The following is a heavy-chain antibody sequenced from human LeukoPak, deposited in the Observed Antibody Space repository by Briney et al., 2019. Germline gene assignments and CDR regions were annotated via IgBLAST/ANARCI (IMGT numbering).Heavy chain of an antibody. CDR1: GGSFSGYY. Sequence: PSETLSLTCAVYGGSFSGYYWSWIRQPPGKGLEWIGEINHSGSTNYNPSLKSRVTISVDTSKNQFSLKLSSVTAADTAVYYCARVATIFGVVMEAYYYYYGMDVWGQGTTVTVSS. CDR3: ARVATIFGVVMEAYYYYYGMDV. J-gene: IGHJ6*02. D-gene: IGHD3-3*01. CDR2: INHSGST. V-gene: IGHV4-34*01.